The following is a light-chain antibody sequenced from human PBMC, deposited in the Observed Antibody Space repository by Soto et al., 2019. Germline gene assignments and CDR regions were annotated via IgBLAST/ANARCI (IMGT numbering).Light chain of an antibody. CDR1: QSVSSSY. CDR3: QQYHNWPVT. J-gene: IGKJ4*01. V-gene: IGKV3-20*01. CDR2: GAS. Sequence: EIVLTQSPGTLSLSPGERATLSCRASQSVSSSYLAWYQQKPGQAPRLLIYGASSRATGIPPRFSASGSGTDFTLTVNSLQSEDIAVYYCQQYHNWPVTFGGGTKVDIK.